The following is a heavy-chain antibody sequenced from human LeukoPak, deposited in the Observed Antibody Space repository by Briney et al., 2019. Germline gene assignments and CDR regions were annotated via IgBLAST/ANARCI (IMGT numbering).Heavy chain of an antibody. Sequence: SQTMSLTCTVYAGSISSGGYYWSWIRQHPGKGLEWFGYIYYRGSTYYNPSLKSRVTISVDTSKNQFSLKLSSVTAADTAMYYCARARRDIVVVAAAINFDYWGQGTLVTVSS. D-gene: IGHD2-2*02. CDR1: AGSISSGGYY. CDR3: ARARRDIVVVAAAINFDY. V-gene: IGHV4-31*03. J-gene: IGHJ4*02. CDR2: IYYRGST.